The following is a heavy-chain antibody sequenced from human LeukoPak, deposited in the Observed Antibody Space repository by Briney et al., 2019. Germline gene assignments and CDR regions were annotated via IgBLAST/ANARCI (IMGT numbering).Heavy chain of an antibody. CDR2: INARGSSI. J-gene: IGHJ3*02. Sequence: PGGSLRLSCATSGFTFSTYSMNWVRQAPGKGLEWLSYINARGSSIYYAESVKGRFTISRDNAKNSVYLQMSSLRDEDTAVYYCARAMGAFDIWGQGTMVTVSP. CDR1: GFTFSTYS. D-gene: IGHD3-16*01. V-gene: IGHV3-48*02. CDR3: ARAMGAFDI.